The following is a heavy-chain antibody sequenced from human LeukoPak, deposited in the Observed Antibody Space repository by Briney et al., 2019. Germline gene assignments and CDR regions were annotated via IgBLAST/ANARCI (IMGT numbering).Heavy chain of an antibody. CDR1: GYTFTSYD. D-gene: IGHD6-13*01. Sequence: VASVKVSCKASGYTFTSYDINWVRQAPGQGLEWMGWMNPNGGNTGYAQKFQGRVTMTRNTSISTAYMELSSLRSEDTAVYYCARGWYFMDSAPPLDYWGQGTLVTVSS. CDR3: ARGWYFMDSAPPLDY. CDR2: MNPNGGNT. J-gene: IGHJ4*02. V-gene: IGHV1-8*01.